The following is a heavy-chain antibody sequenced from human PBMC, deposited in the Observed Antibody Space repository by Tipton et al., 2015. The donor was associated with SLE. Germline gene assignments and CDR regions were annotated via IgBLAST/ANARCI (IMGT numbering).Heavy chain of an antibody. CDR2: IYHSGST. V-gene: IGHV4-34*01. Sequence: TLSLTCAVYGGSFSGYYWSWIRQPPGKGLEWIGSIYHSGSTYYNPSLKSRVTISVDTSKNQFSLKLSSVTAADTAVYYCARALGKSDAFDIWGQGTMVTVSS. CDR3: ARALGKSDAFDI. CDR1: GGSFSGYY. J-gene: IGHJ3*02.